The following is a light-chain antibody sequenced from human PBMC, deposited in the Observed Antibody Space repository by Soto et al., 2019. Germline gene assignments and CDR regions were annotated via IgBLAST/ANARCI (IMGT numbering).Light chain of an antibody. CDR3: QQYGSSPT. Sequence: EVVFAPSPGTLSLSPGGRATLSCRASQSVSRRLAWYQQRPGQSPRLLISGASMRATGIPERFSGSGSGTDFTLTINRLEPEDFAVYYCQQYGSSPTFGLGTKGDIK. J-gene: IGKJ1*01. CDR1: QSVSRR. V-gene: IGKV3-20*01. CDR2: GAS.